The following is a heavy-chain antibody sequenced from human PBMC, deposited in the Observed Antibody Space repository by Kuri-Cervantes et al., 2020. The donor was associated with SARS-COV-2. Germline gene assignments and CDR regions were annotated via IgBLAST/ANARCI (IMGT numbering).Heavy chain of an antibody. CDR3: ARINFNVRTTDY. Sequence: SGPTLVKPTSTLTLTCTFSGFSLSTSGMRVSWIRQPPGRALELLARIDGDGDTYYRPSLRARLSISKDTSKNQVVLIMTNLDAVDTGTYYCARINFNVRTTDYWGRGTLVTVSS. CDR2: IDGDGDT. CDR1: GFSLSTSGMR. V-gene: IGHV2-70*04. J-gene: IGHJ4*02. D-gene: IGHD1-1*01.